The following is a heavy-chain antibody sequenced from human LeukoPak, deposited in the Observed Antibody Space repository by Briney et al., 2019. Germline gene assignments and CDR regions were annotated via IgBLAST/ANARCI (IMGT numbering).Heavy chain of an antibody. CDR2: MYLSETT. D-gene: IGHD2-21*01. CDR3: ARGGSLWGAYYYGVDV. J-gene: IGHJ6*02. CDR1: GDSINSLDL. V-gene: IGHV4-4*02. Sequence: SETLSLTCTVSGDSINSLDLWSWVRQPPGKGLEWIGEMYLSETTHSNPSVKSRVTISVDTSKNQFSLKLSSVTAADTAVYYCARGGSLWGAYYYGVDVWGQGTTVTVSS.